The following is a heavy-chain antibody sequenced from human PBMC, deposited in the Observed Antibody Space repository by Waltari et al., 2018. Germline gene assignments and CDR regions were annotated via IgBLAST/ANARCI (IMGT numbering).Heavy chain of an antibody. CDR2: IYYSGST. D-gene: IGHD2-2*01. J-gene: IGHJ6*03. Sequence: HVQLQESGPGLVKPSETLSLPCPVSGCSIRSDYWIWIRQPPCIGLEWFGYIYYSGSTNYNPSLNGRVTISVDTSKNQFSLKLSSVTAADTAVYYCARDSREPAANYYYYYYMDVWGKGTTVTVSS. CDR1: GCSIRSDY. CDR3: ARDSREPAANYYYYYYMDV. V-gene: IGHV4-59*01.